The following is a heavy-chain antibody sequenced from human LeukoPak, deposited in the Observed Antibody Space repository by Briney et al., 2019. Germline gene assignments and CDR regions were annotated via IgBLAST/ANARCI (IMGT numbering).Heavy chain of an antibody. V-gene: IGHV3-23*01. CDR3: AKGDLWFGELYDY. J-gene: IGHJ4*02. CDR2: ISGSGGST. D-gene: IGHD3-10*01. Sequence: GGSLKLSCAASGFTFSGSAMHWVRQAPGKGLEWVSAISGSGGSTYYADFVKGRFTISRDNSKNTLYLQMNSLRAEDTAVYYCAKGDLWFGELYDYWGQGTLVTVSS. CDR1: GFTFSGSA.